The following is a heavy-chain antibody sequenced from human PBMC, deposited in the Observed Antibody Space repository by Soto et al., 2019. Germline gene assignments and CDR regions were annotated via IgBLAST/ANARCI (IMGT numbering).Heavy chain of an antibody. J-gene: IGHJ6*02. CDR3: ARELRPRRTRSYYYYSGMDV. CDR1: GYTFTSYG. Sequence: ASVKVSCMASGYTFTSYGISWVRQAPGQGLEWMGWISAYNGNTNYAQKLQGRVTMTTDTSTSTAYMELRSLRSDDTAVYYCARELRPRRTRSYYYYSGMDVWGQGTTVTVS. CDR2: ISAYNGNT. V-gene: IGHV1-18*01.